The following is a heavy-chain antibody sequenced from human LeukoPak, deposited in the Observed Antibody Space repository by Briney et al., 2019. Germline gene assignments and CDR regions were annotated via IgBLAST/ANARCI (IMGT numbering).Heavy chain of an antibody. V-gene: IGHV3-23*01. Sequence: SGGSLRLSCAASGFIFSNYAMNWVRQAPGKGLEWVSAISYSGSSTYYADSVKGRFTISRDNSKNTLYLQMSSLRAEDTAVYHCAKDTIKAYSNKNAFDIWGQGTMVTVSS. CDR2: ISYSGSST. CDR3: AKDTIKAYSNKNAFDI. D-gene: IGHD2/OR15-2a*01. J-gene: IGHJ3*02. CDR1: GFIFSNYA.